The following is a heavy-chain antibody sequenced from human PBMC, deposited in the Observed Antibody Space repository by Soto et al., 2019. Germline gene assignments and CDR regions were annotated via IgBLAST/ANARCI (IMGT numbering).Heavy chain of an antibody. J-gene: IGHJ3*02. CDR1: GGSISSYY. CDR2: IYYSVST. Sequence: QVQLQESGPGLVKPSETLSLTCTVSGGSISSYYWSWIRQPPGKGLEWIGYIYYSVSTNYNPSLKSRVTISVDTSKNQFSLKLRSVTAADTAVYYCARCRRDAFDIWGQGTMVIDSS. V-gene: IGHV4-59*01. CDR3: ARCRRDAFDI.